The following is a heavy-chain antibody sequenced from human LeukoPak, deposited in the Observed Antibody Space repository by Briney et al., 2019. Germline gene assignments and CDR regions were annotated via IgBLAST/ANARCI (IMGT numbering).Heavy chain of an antibody. Sequence: GESLKISCKGSGNTFTSYWIGWVRQMPGKGLEYMGIIYPGDSDTRYSPSFRGQVTMSADKSISTAYLQWSSLKASDAAMYYCARRTPGYGSSWYDITFNYWGQGTLVTVSS. CDR1: GNTFTSYW. V-gene: IGHV5-51*01. CDR2: IYPGDSDT. D-gene: IGHD6-13*01. CDR3: ARRTPGYGSSWYDITFNY. J-gene: IGHJ4*02.